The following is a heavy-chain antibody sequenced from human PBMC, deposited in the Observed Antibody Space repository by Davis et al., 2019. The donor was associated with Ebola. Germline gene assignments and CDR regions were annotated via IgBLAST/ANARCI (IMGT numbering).Heavy chain of an antibody. J-gene: IGHJ4*02. CDR1: GYTFTSYS. D-gene: IGHD2-8*02. Sequence: GESLKISCKASGYTFTSYSIAWVRQMPGKGLEWMGIIYPGDSDTRYSPSFQGQVTISADKSISTAYLQWSSLKASDTAMYYCASTGLGVSTGGVYWGQGTLVTVSS. CDR3: ASTGLGVSTGGVY. CDR2: IYPGDSDT. V-gene: IGHV5-51*01.